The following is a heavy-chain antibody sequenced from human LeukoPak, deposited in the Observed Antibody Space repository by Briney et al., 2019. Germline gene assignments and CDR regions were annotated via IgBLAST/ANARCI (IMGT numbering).Heavy chain of an antibody. CDR3: AREPLSLYCSSTSCSSEL. CDR1: GFTVSNNH. Sequence: GGSLRLSCAASGFTVSNNHMSWVRQAPGKGLEWVSIIYSGDNTDYADSVRGRFTISRDNSKNMLYLQMNSLRAEDTAVYYCAREPLSLYCSSTSCSSELWGQGTLVTVSS. D-gene: IGHD2-2*01. CDR2: IYSGDNT. V-gene: IGHV3-53*01. J-gene: IGHJ4*02.